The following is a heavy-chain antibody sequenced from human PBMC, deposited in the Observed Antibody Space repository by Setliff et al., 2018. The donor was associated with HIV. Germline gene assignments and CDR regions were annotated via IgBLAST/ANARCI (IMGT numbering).Heavy chain of an antibody. J-gene: IGHJ4*02. D-gene: IGHD1-1*01. Sequence: PGGSLRLSCAASGFFFKNAWMSWVRQAPGQGLEWIGRIKSEADGGTEESAAFLKGRFTISRDDSKNTLFLQMNSLKAEDTALYYCTTAGHGSLDFDYWGQGTRVTVSS. CDR3: TTAGHGSLDFDY. V-gene: IGHV3-15*01. CDR1: GFFFKNAW. CDR2: IKSEADGGTE.